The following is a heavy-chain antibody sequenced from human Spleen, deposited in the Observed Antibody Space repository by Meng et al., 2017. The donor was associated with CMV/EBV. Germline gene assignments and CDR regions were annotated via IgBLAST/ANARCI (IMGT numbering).Heavy chain of an antibody. V-gene: IGHV3-23*03. Sequence: GESLKISCAASGFTFNNYAMSWVRQAPGKGLEWVSIIYSGDSSTYYADSLKGRFTISRDNSKNTLYLQMNSLRAEDTAVYYCAKGRGMVPATRIYYYFYPMDVWGQGTTVTVSS. CDR3: AKGRGMVPATRIYYYFYPMDV. D-gene: IGHD2-2*01. J-gene: IGHJ6*02. CDR2: IYSGDSST. CDR1: GFTFNNYA.